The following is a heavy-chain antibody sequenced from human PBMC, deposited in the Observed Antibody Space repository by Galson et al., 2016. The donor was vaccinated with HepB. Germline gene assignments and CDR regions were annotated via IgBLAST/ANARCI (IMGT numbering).Heavy chain of an antibody. V-gene: IGHV3-7*01. J-gene: IGHJ4*02. Sequence: SLRLSCAASGFTFSTYWMSWVRRAPGKGLEWVANIKQDGSEKYYVDSVKGRFTVSRDNAKSSLYLQMDSLRAEDTAVYYCARGALLRYYWGQGIQVTVSP. CDR3: ARGALLRYY. CDR1: GFTFSTYW. CDR2: IKQDGSEK. D-gene: IGHD2-15*01.